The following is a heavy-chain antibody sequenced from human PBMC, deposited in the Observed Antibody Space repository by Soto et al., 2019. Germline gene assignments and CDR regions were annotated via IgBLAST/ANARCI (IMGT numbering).Heavy chain of an antibody. CDR2: ISYDGSNK. V-gene: IGHV3-30-3*01. D-gene: IGHD6-19*01. J-gene: IGHJ4*02. Sequence: QVQLLESGGGVVQPGMSLRLSCAASGFTFRSYAMHWFRQARVKGLEWVSVISYDGSNKYYADSVKGRFTISRDKSKNTLYLQMICLRVEDTAVYYCARYQQWLVPRTPYYYDYWCQGTLVPVSS. CDR1: GFTFRSYA. CDR3: ARYQQWLVPRTPYYYDY.